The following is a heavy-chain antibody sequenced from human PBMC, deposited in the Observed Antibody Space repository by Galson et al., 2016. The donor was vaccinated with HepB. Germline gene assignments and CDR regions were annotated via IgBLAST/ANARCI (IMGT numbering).Heavy chain of an antibody. CDR2: IYSNGNT. Sequence: TLSLTCSVSGGSFSPYKWGWIRQPPGKGLEYIGHIYSNGNTDYNPSLKSRLTMSIDTFKGQFSLRLTSVTAADTALYYCAREWSAFDYWGQGALVTVSS. CDR3: AREWSAFDY. D-gene: IGHD3-3*01. V-gene: IGHV4-59*01. CDR1: GGSFSPYK. J-gene: IGHJ4*02.